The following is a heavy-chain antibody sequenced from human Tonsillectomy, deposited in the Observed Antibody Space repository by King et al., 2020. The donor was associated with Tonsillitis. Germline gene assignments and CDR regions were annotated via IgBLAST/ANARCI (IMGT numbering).Heavy chain of an antibody. V-gene: IGHV4-61*01. J-gene: IGHJ6*02. D-gene: IGHD2-21*01. Sequence: VQLQESGPGLVKPSETLSLTCTVSGGTVSSGSHYWTWIRQPPGKGLEWIGFIYFSGNTNYNLSLKSRVTISLDTSKNQFSLRLRSVTAADTAVYYCARGGLGASPIWYYYFGMDVWGQGTTVTVSS. CDR1: GGTVSSGSHY. CDR3: ARGGLGASPIWYYYFGMDV. CDR2: IYFSGNT.